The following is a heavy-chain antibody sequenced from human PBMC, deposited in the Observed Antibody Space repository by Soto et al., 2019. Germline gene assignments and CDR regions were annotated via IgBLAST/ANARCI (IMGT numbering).Heavy chain of an antibody. CDR3: VRGLPGGFDP. Sequence: LRLSCGASGFIFSNFDMHWVRQTTEKGLEWVSGIGFAGDTNYSGSVKGRFTISRENAKNSLFLQMNSLRVGDTAVYYCVRGLPGGFDPWGQGTLVTVSS. CDR1: GFIFSNFD. D-gene: IGHD3-10*01. V-gene: IGHV3-13*01. CDR2: IGFAGDT. J-gene: IGHJ5*02.